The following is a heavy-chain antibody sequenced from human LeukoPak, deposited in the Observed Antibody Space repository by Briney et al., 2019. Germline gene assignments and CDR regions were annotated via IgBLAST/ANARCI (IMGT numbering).Heavy chain of an antibody. Sequence: PSETLSLTCTVSGGSLSSSSYYWGWIRQPPGKGLEWIGSIYYSGSTYYNPSLKSRVTISVDTSKNQFSLKLSSVTAADTAVYYCARYRITIFGVVISGSYYFDYWGQGTLVTVSS. J-gene: IGHJ4*02. CDR1: GGSLSSSSYY. D-gene: IGHD3-3*01. CDR3: ARYRITIFGVVISGSYYFDY. V-gene: IGHV4-39*01. CDR2: IYYSGST.